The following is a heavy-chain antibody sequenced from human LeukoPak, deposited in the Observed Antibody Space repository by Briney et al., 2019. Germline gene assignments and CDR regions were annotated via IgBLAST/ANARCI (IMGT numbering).Heavy chain of an antibody. J-gene: IGHJ4*02. Sequence: WGSLRLSCAASGFTFSSYAISWVRQAPGKGLEGVSGISGSGGSTYYADSVKGRFTISRDNSKNTLYLQMNSLRAEDTAVYYCAKDLAKAGYGDYYFDYWGQGTLVTVSS. D-gene: IGHD4-17*01. CDR1: GFTFSSYA. CDR3: AKDLAKAGYGDYYFDY. V-gene: IGHV3-23*01. CDR2: ISGSGGST.